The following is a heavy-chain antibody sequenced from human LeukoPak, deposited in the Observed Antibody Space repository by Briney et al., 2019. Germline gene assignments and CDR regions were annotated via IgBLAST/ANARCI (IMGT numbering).Heavy chain of an antibody. J-gene: IGHJ4*02. D-gene: IGHD6-19*01. Sequence: PGGSLRLSCAASGFTFSNARMSWVRQAPGKGLEWVGRIKSKTDGGTTDYAAPVKGRFTISRDDSKNTLYLQMNSLKTEDTAVYYCTTDPLFDSSGWYSDYWGQGTLVTVSS. CDR1: GFTFSNAR. CDR3: TTDPLFDSSGWYSDY. CDR2: IKSKTDGGTT. V-gene: IGHV3-15*01.